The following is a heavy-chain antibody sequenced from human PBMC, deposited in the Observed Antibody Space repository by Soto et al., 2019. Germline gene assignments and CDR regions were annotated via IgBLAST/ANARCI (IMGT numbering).Heavy chain of an antibody. CDR1: GFTFSSYG. J-gene: IGHJ6*03. D-gene: IGHD2-2*01. V-gene: IGHV3-33*01. CDR3: ARDPLGYCSSTSCYYMDV. Sequence: GGSLRLSCAASGFTFSSYGMHWVRQAPGKGLEWVAVIWYDGSNKYYADSVKGRFTISRDNSKNTLYLQMNSLRAEDTAVYYCARDPLGYCSSTSCYYMDVWGKGTTVTVSS. CDR2: IWYDGSNK.